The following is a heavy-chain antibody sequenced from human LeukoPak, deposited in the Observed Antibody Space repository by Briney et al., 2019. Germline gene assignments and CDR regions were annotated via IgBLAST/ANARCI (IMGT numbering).Heavy chain of an antibody. CDR3: VKDQTTLGFDY. CDR1: GFTFSSYA. Sequence: PGGSLRLSCSASGFTFSSYAMHWVRQAPGKGLEYVSAISSNGGSTYYADSVKGRFTISRDNSKNTLYLQMSSLRAENTSVYYCVKDQTTLGFDYWGQGTLVTVSS. D-gene: IGHD2-15*01. J-gene: IGHJ4*02. CDR2: ISSNGGST. V-gene: IGHV3-64D*06.